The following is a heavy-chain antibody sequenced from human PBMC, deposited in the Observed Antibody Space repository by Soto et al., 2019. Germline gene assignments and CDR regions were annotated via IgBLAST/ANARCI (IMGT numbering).Heavy chain of an antibody. CDR2: INAGNGNT. Sequence: ASVKVSCQASGYTLTSYAVHWVRQAPGQRLEWMGWINAGNGNTKYSQKFQGRVTLTRDTSRGTAYMELSSLTSEDTAVYYCTRNLYNTGDFDHWGQGTLVTVSS. D-gene: IGHD1-20*01. V-gene: IGHV1-3*01. J-gene: IGHJ4*02. CDR3: TRNLYNTGDFDH. CDR1: GYTLTSYA.